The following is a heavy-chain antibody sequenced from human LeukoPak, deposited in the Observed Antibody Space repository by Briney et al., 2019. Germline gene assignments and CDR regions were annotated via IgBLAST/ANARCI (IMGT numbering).Heavy chain of an antibody. D-gene: IGHD4-17*01. CDR1: GLTFSRSW. Sequence: GGSLRLSCAVSGLTFSRSWIVWIRQAPGKGLEWVANIKQDGSEKYYVDSVKGRFTISRGNAKNSLYLQMNSLRAEDTAVYYCARAYGEYYYYYYMDVWGKGTTVTVSS. CDR2: IKQDGSEK. V-gene: IGHV3-7*01. CDR3: ARAYGEYYYYYYMDV. J-gene: IGHJ6*03.